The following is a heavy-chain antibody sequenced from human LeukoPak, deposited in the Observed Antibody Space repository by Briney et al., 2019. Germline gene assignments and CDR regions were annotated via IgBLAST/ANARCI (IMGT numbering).Heavy chain of an antibody. Sequence: GGSLRLSCAASGFTFSSYGMTWVRQAPGRGLECVSGIRGSGGSTYYADSVKGRFTISRDNSKDTLDLQMNSLRVEDTAVYYCSKGSFGSTRIDHWGQGALVTVSS. CDR2: IRGSGGST. D-gene: IGHD2-2*01. V-gene: IGHV3-23*01. J-gene: IGHJ4*02. CDR1: GFTFSSYG. CDR3: SKGSFGSTRIDH.